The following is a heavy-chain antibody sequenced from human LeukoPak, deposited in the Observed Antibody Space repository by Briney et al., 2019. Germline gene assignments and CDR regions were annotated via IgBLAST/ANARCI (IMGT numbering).Heavy chain of an antibody. D-gene: IGHD3-10*01. Sequence: PGRSLRLSCAASGFTFSSYGMHWVRQAPGKGLEWVAVISYDGSKKYYADSVKGRFTISRDNSKSTLYLQMDSLRAEDTAVYHCAKQFGSGTSNNFPDFWGQGTLVTVSS. CDR3: AKQFGSGTSNNFPDF. CDR2: ISYDGSKK. J-gene: IGHJ4*02. V-gene: IGHV3-33*05. CDR1: GFTFSSYG.